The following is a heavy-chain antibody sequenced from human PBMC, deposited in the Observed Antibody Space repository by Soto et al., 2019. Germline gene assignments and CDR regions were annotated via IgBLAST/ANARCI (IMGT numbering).Heavy chain of an antibody. V-gene: IGHV3-21*01. Sequence: RPMRLWWAAAEGTCSNHSVSWISQAPGKGLEWVSSISSSSSYIYYADSVKGRFTISRDNAKNSLYLQMNSLRAEDTAVYYCARDSSIDSGDYVFSYYYYGMDVWGQGTTVTVSS. CDR2: ISSSSSYI. CDR3: ARDSSIDSGDYVFSYYYYGMDV. CDR1: EGTCSNHS. J-gene: IGHJ6*02. D-gene: IGHD4-17*01.